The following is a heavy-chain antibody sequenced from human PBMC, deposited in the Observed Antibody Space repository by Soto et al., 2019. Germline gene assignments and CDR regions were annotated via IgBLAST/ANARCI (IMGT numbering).Heavy chain of an antibody. D-gene: IGHD5-18*01. Sequence: DVQLVESGGGLVQPGRSLRLSCAASGFTFDDYAMHWVRQVPGKGLEWVSGISWNSGSLGYADSVKGRFTISRDNAKNSLYLDMYSLRAEDTALYYCAKDRIPQLWLYGLDAWGQGTTVTVSS. CDR1: GFTFDDYA. CDR2: ISWNSGSL. V-gene: IGHV3-9*01. J-gene: IGHJ6*02. CDR3: AKDRIPQLWLYGLDA.